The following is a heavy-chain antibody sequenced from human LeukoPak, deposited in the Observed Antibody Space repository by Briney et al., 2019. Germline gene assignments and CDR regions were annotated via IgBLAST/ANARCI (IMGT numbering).Heavy chain of an antibody. D-gene: IGHD6-13*01. CDR1: GFTFSSYE. CDR2: ISSSGSTI. CDR3: ASGYSSSWYGRWFDP. V-gene: IGHV3-48*03. J-gene: IGHJ5*02. Sequence: PGGSLRLSCAASGFTFSSYEMNWVRQAPGKGLEWVSYISSSGSTIYYADSVKGRFTISRDSAKNSLYLQMNSLRAEDTAVYYCASGYSSSWYGRWFDPWGQGTLVTVSS.